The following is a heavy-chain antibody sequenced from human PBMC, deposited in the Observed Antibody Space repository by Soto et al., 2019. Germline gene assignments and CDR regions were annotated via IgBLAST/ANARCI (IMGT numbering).Heavy chain of an antibody. V-gene: IGHV3-23*01. D-gene: IGHD6-13*01. Sequence: GGSRRLSCAASGFTFSSYAMSWVRQAPGKGLEWVSAISGSGGSTYYADSVKGRFTISRDNSKNTLYLQMNSLRAEDTAVYYCAKDIYSSSWPYYYYYYGMDVWGQGTTVTVSS. J-gene: IGHJ6*02. CDR3: AKDIYSSSWPYYYYYYGMDV. CDR1: GFTFSSYA. CDR2: ISGSGGST.